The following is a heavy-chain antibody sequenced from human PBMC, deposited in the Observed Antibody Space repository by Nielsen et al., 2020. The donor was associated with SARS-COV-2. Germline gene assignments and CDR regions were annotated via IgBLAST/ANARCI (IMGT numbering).Heavy chain of an antibody. J-gene: IGHJ6*02. CDR1: GFTFRNYA. Sequence: GGSLRLSCAASGFTFRNYAMGWVRQAPGKGLEWVSATSGCGGGTCYADSVKGRFTVSRDNSKNKLSLQMNSLRAEDTAVYYCAKLAPGVTRYYYAVDVWGQGTTVTVSS. D-gene: IGHD3-10*01. CDR2: TSGCGGGT. CDR3: AKLAPGVTRYYYAVDV. V-gene: IGHV3-23*01.